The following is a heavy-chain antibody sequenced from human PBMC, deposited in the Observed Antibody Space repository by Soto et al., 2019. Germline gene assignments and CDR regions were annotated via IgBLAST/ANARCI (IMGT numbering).Heavy chain of an antibody. CDR2: INPNSGGT. D-gene: IGHD3-10*01. Sequence: VKVSCKASGYTFTGYYMHWVRQAPGQGLEWMGWINPNSGGTNYAQKFQGWVTMTRDTSISTAYMELSRLRSDDTAVYYCARAVGPYYYYGMDVWGQGTTVTVSS. CDR3: ARAVGPYYYYGMDV. J-gene: IGHJ6*02. CDR1: GYTFTGYY. V-gene: IGHV1-2*04.